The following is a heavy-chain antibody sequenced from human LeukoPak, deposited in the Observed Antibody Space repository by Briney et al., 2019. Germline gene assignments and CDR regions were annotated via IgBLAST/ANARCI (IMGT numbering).Heavy chain of an antibody. CDR1: GYTFTSYY. CDR2: INPSGGST. CDR3: ARDHGYCSGGSCLEGAFDI. D-gene: IGHD2-15*01. J-gene: IGHJ3*02. Sequence: GASVKVSCKASGYTFTSYYMHWVRQAPGQGLEWMGIINPSGGSTSYAQKFQGRVTMTRDTSTSTVYMELSSLRSEDTAVYYCARDHGYCSGGSCLEGAFDIWGQRTMVTVSS. V-gene: IGHV1-46*01.